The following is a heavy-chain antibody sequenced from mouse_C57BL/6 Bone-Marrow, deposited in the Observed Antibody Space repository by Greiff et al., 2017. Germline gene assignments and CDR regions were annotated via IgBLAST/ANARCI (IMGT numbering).Heavy chain of an antibody. CDR2: ISSGGSYT. J-gene: IGHJ3*01. V-gene: IGHV5-6*01. CDR1: GFTFSSYG. CDR3: ARHSTYYYCSSYFGY. Sequence: EVQVVESGGDLVKPGGSLKLSCAASGFTFSSYGMSWVRQTPDKRLEWVATISSGGSYTYYPDSVKGRFTISRDNAKNTLYLQMSSLKSEDTALYYCARHSTYYYCSSYFGYWGQGTLVTVSA. D-gene: IGHD1-1*01.